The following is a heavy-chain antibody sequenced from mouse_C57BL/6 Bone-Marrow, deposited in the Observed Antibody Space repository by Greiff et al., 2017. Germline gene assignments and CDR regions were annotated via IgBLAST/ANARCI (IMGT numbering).Heavy chain of an antibody. Sequence: VQLKESGPGLVKPSQSLSLTCSVTGYSITSGYYWNWIRQFPGNKLEWMGYISYDGSNNYNPSLKNRISITRDTSKNQFFLKLNSVTTEDTATYYGASPDYYGSSYWYFDVWGTGTTVTVSS. CDR1: GYSITSGYY. V-gene: IGHV3-6*01. CDR2: ISYDGSN. CDR3: ASPDYYGSSYWYFDV. D-gene: IGHD1-1*01. J-gene: IGHJ1*03.